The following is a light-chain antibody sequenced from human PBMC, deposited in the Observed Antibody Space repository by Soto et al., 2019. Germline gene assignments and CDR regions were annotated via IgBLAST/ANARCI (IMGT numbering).Light chain of an antibody. V-gene: IGLV2-14*01. J-gene: IGLJ2*01. CDR2: DVY. Sequence: QSALTQPASVSGSPGQSITISCTATRSDIGAYNYVSWFQQNPGKAPKCMIYDVYSRPSGVSHRFSGSKSANTASLTISGLQAEDEAVYYCTSYTTTNTLALGGGTKLTVL. CDR1: RSDIGAYNY. CDR3: TSYTTTNTLA.